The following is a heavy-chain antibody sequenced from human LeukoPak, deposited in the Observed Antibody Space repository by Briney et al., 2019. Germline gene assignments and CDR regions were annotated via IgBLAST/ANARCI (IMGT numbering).Heavy chain of an antibody. CDR3: ARLSLSDYYDFWSGPFDY. J-gene: IGHJ4*02. V-gene: IGHV5-51*01. CDR2: IYPGDSDT. CDR1: GYSFTSYW. D-gene: IGHD3-3*01. Sequence: GESLKISCKGSGYSFTSYWIGWVRQMPGKGLEWMGIIYPGDSDTRYSPSFEGQVTISADKSISTAYLQWSSLKASDTATYYCARLSLSDYYDFWSGPFDYWGQGTLVTVSS.